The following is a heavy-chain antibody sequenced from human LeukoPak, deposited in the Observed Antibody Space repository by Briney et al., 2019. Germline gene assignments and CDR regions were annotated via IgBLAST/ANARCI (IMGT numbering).Heavy chain of an antibody. V-gene: IGHV3-53*01. Sequence: GGSLRLSCAASGFTVSNHYMSWVRQAPGKGLEWVSGIYYIDTTYYADSVKGRFTISRDSSRNTVYLQMNSLRAEDTAVYYCARGGIFGVVVEDYYMDVWGKGTTVTVSS. CDR2: IYYIDTT. D-gene: IGHD3-3*01. CDR1: GFTVSNHY. CDR3: ARGGIFGVVVEDYYMDV. J-gene: IGHJ6*03.